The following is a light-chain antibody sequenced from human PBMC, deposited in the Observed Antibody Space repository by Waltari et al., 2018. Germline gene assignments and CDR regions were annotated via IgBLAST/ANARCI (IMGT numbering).Light chain of an antibody. CDR2: GAS. V-gene: IGKV3-20*01. J-gene: IGKJ2*01. Sequence: IVLTQSPGTLSLSPGDRASLSCKASQSLGKNYLAWYQHKPGQAPRHLIYGASSRAACSPDRFSGSGSGTDFTLTISRLEPEDFAVYYCQQYASSVLYTFGQGTKLEIK. CDR3: QQYASSVLYT. CDR1: QSLGKNY.